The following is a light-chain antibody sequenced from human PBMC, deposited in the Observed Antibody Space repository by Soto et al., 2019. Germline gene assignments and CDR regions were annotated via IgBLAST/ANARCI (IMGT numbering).Light chain of an antibody. CDR3: QQYTGPPTT. CDR1: QTVSSNY. Sequence: EIVLTQSQSTLSLSPGERSTLSCMSSQTVSSNYLAWCQQRPGQAPRLPIYGASTRAAGIPDRFSGSGSGTDFTLTITRLEPEDSAVYFCQQYTGPPTTFGQGTRLENK. J-gene: IGKJ5*01. CDR2: GAS. V-gene: IGKV3-20*01.